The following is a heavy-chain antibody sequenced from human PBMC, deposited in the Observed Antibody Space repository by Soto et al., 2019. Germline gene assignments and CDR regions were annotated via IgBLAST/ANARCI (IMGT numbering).Heavy chain of an antibody. Sequence: QITLKESGPTLVKTTQTLTLTCTFSGFSLSTSGVGVAWIRQPPGKALEWLALIYWDDDKRYRPSLETRLTITKDTSKNQVVLTMTNVDSVDTATYYCAYLPCSGGSCYWFSYSGMDVWGQGTTVIVSS. J-gene: IGHJ6*02. CDR3: AYLPCSGGSCYWFSYSGMDV. CDR1: GFSLSTSGVG. D-gene: IGHD2-15*01. CDR2: IYWDDDK. V-gene: IGHV2-5*02.